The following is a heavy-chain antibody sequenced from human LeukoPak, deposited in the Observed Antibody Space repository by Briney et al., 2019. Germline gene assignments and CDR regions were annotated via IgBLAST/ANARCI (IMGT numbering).Heavy chain of an antibody. J-gene: IGHJ6*02. V-gene: IGHV3-48*03. CDR1: GLTFSSYE. CDR3: ARDHEYQLASPWGSTDSYYYGMDV. CDR2: ISSSGSTI. D-gene: IGHD2-2*01. Sequence: GGSLRLSCAASGLTFSSYEMNWVRQAPGKGLEWVSYISSSGSTIFYADSVKGRFTIPRDNAKNSLYLQMNRLRAEDTAVYYCARDHEYQLASPWGSTDSYYYGMDVWGQGTTVTVSS.